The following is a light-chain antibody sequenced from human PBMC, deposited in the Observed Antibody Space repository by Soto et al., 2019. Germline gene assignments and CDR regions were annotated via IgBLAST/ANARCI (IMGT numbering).Light chain of an antibody. V-gene: IGLV1-44*01. J-gene: IGLJ2*01. CDR3: AAWDDSLRGLE. CDR1: SSNIGSNT. CDR2: NNS. Sequence: QPVLTQPPSASGTPGQMVTISCSGSSSNIGSNTVNWYQQLPGMAPKLLIYNNSQRPSGVPDRFSGSKSGTSASLAISGLQSEGEADYYCAAWDDSLRGLEFGGGTKLTVL.